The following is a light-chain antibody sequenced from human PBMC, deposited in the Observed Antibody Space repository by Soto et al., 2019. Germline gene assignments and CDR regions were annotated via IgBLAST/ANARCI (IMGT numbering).Light chain of an antibody. V-gene: IGLV1-40*01. CDR3: QSYDSSLSGPV. J-gene: IGLJ2*01. Sequence: QSALTQPPSVSGAPGQRVTISCTGSSSNIGAGYDVHWYQQLPGTAPKLLIYGNSNRPSGVPDRFSGSKSGTSASLAITGLQAEDEAAYSCQSYDSSLSGPVFGGGTKLTVL. CDR1: SSNIGAGYD. CDR2: GNS.